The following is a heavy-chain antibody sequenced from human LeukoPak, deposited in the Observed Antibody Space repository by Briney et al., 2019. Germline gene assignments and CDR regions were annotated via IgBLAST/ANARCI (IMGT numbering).Heavy chain of an antibody. D-gene: IGHD6-19*01. CDR3: AKKRLEYSSGWLFDY. V-gene: IGHV3-23*01. J-gene: IGHJ4*02. Sequence: TGGSLRLSFAASGFTFSCYAMTRVPQAPGKGLERVSAISGSGGSTYYADSVKGRFTISRDNSKSTLYLQMNSLRAEDTAVYYCAKKRLEYSSGWLFDYWGQGTLVTVSS. CDR2: ISGSGGST. CDR1: GFTFSCYA.